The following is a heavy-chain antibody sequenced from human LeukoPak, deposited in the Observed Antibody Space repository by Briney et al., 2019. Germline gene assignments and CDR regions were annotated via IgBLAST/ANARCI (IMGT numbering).Heavy chain of an antibody. V-gene: IGHV1-69*05. CDR1: GGTFSSYA. Sequence: SVKVPCKASGGTFSSYAISWVRQAPGQGLEWMGGIIPIFGTANYAQKFQGRVTITTDESTSTAYMELSSLRSEDTAVYYCARVSWAAAGIASYYYYYMDVWGKGTTVTVSS. D-gene: IGHD6-13*01. CDR3: ARVSWAAAGIASYYYYYMDV. J-gene: IGHJ6*03. CDR2: IIPIFGTA.